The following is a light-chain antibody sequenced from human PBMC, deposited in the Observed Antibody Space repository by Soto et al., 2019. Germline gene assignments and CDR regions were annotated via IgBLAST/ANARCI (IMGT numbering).Light chain of an antibody. J-gene: IGKJ1*01. CDR1: QSVNSY. CDR2: DAS. Sequence: EIVMTQSPGTLSLSPGERATLSCGASQSVNSYLAWYQQKPGQAPRLLISDASDRATGIPDRFSGSGSGTDFTLTISRLVPEDFAVYYCQQYGDSPVTFGQGTKADIK. CDR3: QQYGDSPVT. V-gene: IGKV3-20*01.